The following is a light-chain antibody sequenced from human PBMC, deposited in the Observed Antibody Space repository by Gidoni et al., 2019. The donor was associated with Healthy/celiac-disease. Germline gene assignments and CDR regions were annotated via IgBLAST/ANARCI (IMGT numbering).Light chain of an antibody. Sequence: SYVLTQTPSVSVAPGKTARITAGGNNIGSKSVHWYQQKPGQAPVLVIYYDSDRPSGIPERFSGSNSGNTATLTISRVEAGDEADYYCQVWDSSSDHVVFGGGTKLTVL. V-gene: IGLV3-21*04. CDR3: QVWDSSSDHVV. J-gene: IGLJ2*01. CDR2: YDS. CDR1: NIGSKS.